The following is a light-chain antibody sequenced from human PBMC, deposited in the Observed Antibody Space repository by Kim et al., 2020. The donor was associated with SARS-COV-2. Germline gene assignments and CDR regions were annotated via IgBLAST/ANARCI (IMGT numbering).Light chain of an antibody. CDR2: GAS. V-gene: IGKV3-20*01. Sequence: SPGERATLSGRASQSVSNNYLAWYQQKPGQAPRLLIYGASNRATGIPDRFSGSGSGTDFTLTISRLEPEDFAVYYCQQYGTSPWTFGQGTKVDIK. CDR3: QQYGTSPWT. J-gene: IGKJ1*01. CDR1: QSVSNNY.